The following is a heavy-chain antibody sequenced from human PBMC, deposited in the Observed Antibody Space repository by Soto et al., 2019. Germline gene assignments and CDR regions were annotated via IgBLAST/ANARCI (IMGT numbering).Heavy chain of an antibody. CDR1: GGSISSSSYY. J-gene: IGHJ5*02. V-gene: IGHV4-39*01. CDR3: APLPWAGKNWFDP. D-gene: IGHD1-1*01. CDR2: IYYSGST. Sequence: PSETLSLTCTVSGGSISSSSYYWGWIRQPSGKGLEWIGSIYYSGSTYYNPSLKSRVTISVDTSKNQFSLKLSSVTAADTAVYYCAPLPWAGKNWFDPWGQGTLVTVSS.